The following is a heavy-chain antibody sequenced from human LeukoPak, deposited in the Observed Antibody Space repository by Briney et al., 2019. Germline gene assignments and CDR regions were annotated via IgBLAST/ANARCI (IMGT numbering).Heavy chain of an antibody. Sequence: PRASVKVSCKASGYTFTDYYMHWVRQAPGQGLEWMGWISADNGKTNYAQKLQGRVTMTTDTSTTTAYMELRSLRSDDTAVYYCARRGYPVYYYYMDVWGKGTTVTISS. CDR3: ARRGYPVYYYYMDV. CDR1: GYTFTDYY. J-gene: IGHJ6*03. CDR2: ISADNGKT. D-gene: IGHD5-12*01. V-gene: IGHV1-18*04.